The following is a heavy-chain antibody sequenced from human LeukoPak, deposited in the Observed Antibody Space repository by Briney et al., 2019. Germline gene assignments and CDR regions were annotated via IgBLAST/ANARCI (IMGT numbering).Heavy chain of an antibody. Sequence: GGSLRLSCEASGFTFSTYWMHWVRQAPGKGLVWVSRINTDGSSTVYADSVKGRFTISRGNAKNTLYLQMNSLRAEDTAVYYCARYNWNYDYWGQGTLVTVSS. CDR1: GFTFSTYW. CDR2: INTDGSST. V-gene: IGHV3-74*01. CDR3: ARYNWNYDY. D-gene: IGHD1-7*01. J-gene: IGHJ4*02.